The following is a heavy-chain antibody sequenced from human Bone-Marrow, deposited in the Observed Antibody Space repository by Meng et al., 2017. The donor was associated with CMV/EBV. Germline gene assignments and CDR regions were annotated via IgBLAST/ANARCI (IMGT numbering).Heavy chain of an antibody. CDR2: IRYDGSNK. Sequence: GGSLRLSCAASGFTFSSYGMHWVRQAPGKGLEWVAFIRYDGSNKYYADSVKGRFTISRDNSKNTLYLQMNSLRAEDTAVYYCAKDRLAAATIDYWGQGKLVTVSS. CDR1: GFTFSSYG. D-gene: IGHD6-13*01. J-gene: IGHJ4*02. CDR3: AKDRLAAATIDY. V-gene: IGHV3-30*02.